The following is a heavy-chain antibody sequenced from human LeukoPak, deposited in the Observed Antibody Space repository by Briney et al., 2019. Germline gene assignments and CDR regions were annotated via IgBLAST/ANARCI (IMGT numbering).Heavy chain of an antibody. CDR2: IYYSGST. CDR1: GGSISSYY. D-gene: IGHD3-10*01. CDR3: AGGSGSYSWFDP. J-gene: IGHJ5*02. V-gene: IGHV4-59*01. Sequence: SETLSLTCTVSGGSISSYYWSWIRQPPGKGLEWIGYIYYSGSTNYNPSLKSRVTISVDTSKNQFSLKLSSVTAADTAVYYCAGGSGSYSWFDPGGQGTLVTVSS.